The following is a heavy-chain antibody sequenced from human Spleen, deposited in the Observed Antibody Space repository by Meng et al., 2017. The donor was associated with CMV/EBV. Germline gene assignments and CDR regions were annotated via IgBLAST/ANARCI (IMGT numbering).Heavy chain of an antibody. CDR2: INWNGGRT. V-gene: IGHV3-20*04. D-gene: IGHD3-3*01. J-gene: IGHJ4*02. CDR3: AKDDSAYFDFRSGYSTPPDY. Sequence: GESLKISCAVSGFTFDDYGVRWVRQAPGKGLEWVFDINWNGGRTGYADSVKGRFTISRDNSKNMLYLQMNSLRVADTAVYYCAKDDSAYFDFRSGYSTPPDYWGQGTLVTVSS. CDR1: GFTFDDYG.